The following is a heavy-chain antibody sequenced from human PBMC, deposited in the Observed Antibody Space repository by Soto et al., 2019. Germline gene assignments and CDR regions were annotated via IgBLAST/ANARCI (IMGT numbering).Heavy chain of an antibody. J-gene: IGHJ5*02. CDR1: RAFINSGGFY. V-gene: IGHV4-30-4*01. Sequence: QVQLQESGPGLVQPSETLSLTCSVSRAFINSGGFYYSWIRQPPGKGLGWLGYIFHSGSTLYTPSPRARLTLSADTSRNQLSLHLTSVTAADTAVYYCVRGGIAGHWFDPWGQGILVTVSS. CDR2: IFHSGST. D-gene: IGHD2-21*01. CDR3: VRGGIAGHWFDP.